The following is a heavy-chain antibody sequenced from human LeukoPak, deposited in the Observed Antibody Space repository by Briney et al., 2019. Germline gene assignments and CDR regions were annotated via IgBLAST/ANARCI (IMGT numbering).Heavy chain of an antibody. CDR1: GFTFSDAW. CDR3: ARALPSPLYSGSYADAFDI. D-gene: IGHD1-26*01. V-gene: IGHV3-21*01. J-gene: IGHJ3*02. CDR2: ISSSSSYI. Sequence: GGSLRLSCAASGFTFSDAWMIWVRQAPGKGLEWVSSISSSSSYIYYADSVKGRFTISRDNAKNSLYLQMNSLRAEDTAVYYCARALPSPLYSGSYADAFDIWGQGTMVTVSS.